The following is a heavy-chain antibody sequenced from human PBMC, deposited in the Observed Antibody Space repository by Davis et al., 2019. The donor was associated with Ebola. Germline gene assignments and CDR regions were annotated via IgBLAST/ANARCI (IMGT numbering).Heavy chain of an antibody. D-gene: IGHD3/OR15-3a*01. J-gene: IGHJ6*02. Sequence: GESLKISCAASGFTFSSYSMNWVRQAPGKGLEWVSSISSSSSYIYYADPVKGRFTISRDNSKNTLYLQMNSLRAEDTAVYYCARDRGGDWYYYYGMDVWGQGTTVTVSS. CDR1: GFTFSSYS. CDR2: ISSSSSYI. V-gene: IGHV3-21*01. CDR3: ARDRGGDWYYYYGMDV.